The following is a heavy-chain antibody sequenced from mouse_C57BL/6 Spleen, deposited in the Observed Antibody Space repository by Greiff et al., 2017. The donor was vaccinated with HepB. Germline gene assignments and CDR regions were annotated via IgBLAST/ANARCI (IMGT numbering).Heavy chain of an antibody. CDR2: ISNGGGST. V-gene: IGHV5-12*01. CDR1: GFTFSDYY. D-gene: IGHD4-1*01. J-gene: IGHJ3*01. Sequence: EVKLVESGGGLVQPGGSLKLSCAASGFTFSDYYMYWVRQTPEKRLEWVAYISNGGGSTYYPDTVKGRFTISRDNAKNTLYLQMSRLKSEDTAMYYCARQRTGKRGFAYWGQGTLVTVSA. CDR3: ARQRTGKRGFAY.